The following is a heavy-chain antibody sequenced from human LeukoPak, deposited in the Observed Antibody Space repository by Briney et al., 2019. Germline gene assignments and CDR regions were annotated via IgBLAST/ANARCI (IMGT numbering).Heavy chain of an antibody. CDR1: RYTLTELS. Sequence: VASVKVSCKVSRYTLTELSMHWVRQAPGKGLEWMGGFDPEDGETIYAQKFQGRVTMTEDTSTDTAYMELSSLRSEDTAVYYCATEDYYYYYMDVWGKGTTVTVSS. CDR2: FDPEDGET. CDR3: ATEDYYYYYMDV. V-gene: IGHV1-24*01. J-gene: IGHJ6*03.